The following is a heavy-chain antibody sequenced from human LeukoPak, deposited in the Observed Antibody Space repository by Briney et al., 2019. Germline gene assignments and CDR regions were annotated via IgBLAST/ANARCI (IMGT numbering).Heavy chain of an antibody. V-gene: IGHV3-7*01. Sequence: GGSLRLSCAASGFSSSNYWMTWVRQAPGEGLEWVACINEDGSGKHYVDSVKGRFTISRDNAKGTLWLQMNGLRVEDTAVYYCANGTPMVRGVIDYWGQGTLVTVSS. J-gene: IGHJ4*02. CDR1: GFSSSNYW. CDR3: ANGTPMVRGVIDY. D-gene: IGHD3-10*01. CDR2: INEDGSGK.